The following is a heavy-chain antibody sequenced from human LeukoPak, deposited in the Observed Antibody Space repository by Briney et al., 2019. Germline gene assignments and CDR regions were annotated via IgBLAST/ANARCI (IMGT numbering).Heavy chain of an antibody. Sequence: SETLSLTCTVSGGSISSGGYYWSWIRQHPGKGLEWIGYIYYSGSTYYNPSLKSRVTISVDTSKNQFSLKLSSVTAADTAVYYCARGRVVVPAAMPGPYGMDVWGQGTRVTVSS. CDR3: ARGRVVVPAAMPGPYGMDV. J-gene: IGHJ6*02. CDR2: IYYSGST. V-gene: IGHV4-31*03. D-gene: IGHD2-2*01. CDR1: GGSISSGGYY.